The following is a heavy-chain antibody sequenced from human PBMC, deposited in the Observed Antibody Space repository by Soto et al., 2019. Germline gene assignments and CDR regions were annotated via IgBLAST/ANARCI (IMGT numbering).Heavy chain of an antibody. CDR2: ISYDGSNK. CDR3: AREQRQQLVQSYYGMDV. J-gene: IGHJ6*02. D-gene: IGHD6-13*01. Sequence: GGSLRLSCAASGFTFSSYAMHWVRQAPGKGLEWVAVISYDGSNKYYADSVKGRFTISRDNSKNTLYLQMNSLRAEDTAVYYCAREQRQQLVQSYYGMDVWGQGTTVTVSS. V-gene: IGHV3-30-3*01. CDR1: GFTFSSYA.